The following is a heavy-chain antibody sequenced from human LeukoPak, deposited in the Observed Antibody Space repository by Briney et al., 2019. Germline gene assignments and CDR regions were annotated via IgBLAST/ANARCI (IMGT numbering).Heavy chain of an antibody. CDR1: GFSFSSYA. CDR3: AKVGGDYDYVWGSLDY. D-gene: IGHD3-16*01. Sequence: PGGSLRLSCAASGFSFSSYAMSWVRQAPGKGLEWVSAISGSGGSTYYADSVKGRFTISRDNSKNTLYLQMNGLRAEDTAVYYCAKVGGDYDYVWGSLDYWGQGTLVTVSS. J-gene: IGHJ4*02. CDR2: ISGSGGST. V-gene: IGHV3-23*01.